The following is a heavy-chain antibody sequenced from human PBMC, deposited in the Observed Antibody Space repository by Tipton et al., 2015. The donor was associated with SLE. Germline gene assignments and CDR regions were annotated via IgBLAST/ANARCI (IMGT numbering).Heavy chain of an antibody. Sequence: SLRLSCVASGFIFRTYHMNWVHQAPGRGPEWVSSISSDSDYIFYADSVRGRFTISRDNAKNSLYLQMDSLRDEDTAVYYCARDFAEVEGTLDIFDIWGQGTMVTVSS. CDR1: GFIFRTYH. CDR2: ISSDSDYI. D-gene: IGHD3-9*01. V-gene: IGHV3-21*03. J-gene: IGHJ3*02. CDR3: ARDFAEVEGTLDIFDI.